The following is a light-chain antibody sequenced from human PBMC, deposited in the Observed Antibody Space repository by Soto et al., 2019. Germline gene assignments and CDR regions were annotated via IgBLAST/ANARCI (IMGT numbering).Light chain of an antibody. CDR2: LGS. Sequence: DIVMTQSPLSLPVTPGEPASISCRSSQSLLHSNGYDYLGWYLQKPGQSPQLLIYLGSNRASGVPDRFSGRGSGTDFTLKISRVEAEDVGVYYCVQALQTPLKFGGGTKVDIK. CDR3: VQALQTPLK. CDR1: QSLLHSNGYDY. V-gene: IGKV2-28*01. J-gene: IGKJ4*02.